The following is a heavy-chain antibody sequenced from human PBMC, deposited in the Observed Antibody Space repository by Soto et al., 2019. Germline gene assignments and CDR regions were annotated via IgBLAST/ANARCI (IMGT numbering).Heavy chain of an antibody. CDR2: IYHSGST. Sequence: SETLSLTCAVSGGSISSGGYSWSWIRQPPGKGLEWIGYIYHSGSTYYNPSLKSRVTISVDRSKNQFSLKLSSVTAADTAVYYCATWTYYYDSSGYYNPYFDYWGQGTLVTAAS. CDR3: ATWTYYYDSSGYYNPYFDY. J-gene: IGHJ4*02. CDR1: GGSISSGGYS. D-gene: IGHD3-22*01. V-gene: IGHV4-30-2*01.